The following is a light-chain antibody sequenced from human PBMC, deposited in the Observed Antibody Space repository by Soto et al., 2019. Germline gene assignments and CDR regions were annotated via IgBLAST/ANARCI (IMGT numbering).Light chain of an antibody. V-gene: IGKV3-20*01. Sequence: EIVWTQSPGTLSFSPGERATLSCRTSQTLSSSFLAWYQQTPGQAPRLLIYDTSTRAIDIPDRFSGSGSGTDFTLTISRLEPEDFAVYYCQQYGYLGTFGQGTKVEI. CDR3: QQYGYLGT. CDR2: DTS. J-gene: IGKJ1*01. CDR1: QTLSSSF.